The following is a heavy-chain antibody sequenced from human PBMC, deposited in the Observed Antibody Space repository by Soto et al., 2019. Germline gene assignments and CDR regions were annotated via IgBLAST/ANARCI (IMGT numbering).Heavy chain of an antibody. CDR1: GGSFRGYY. Sequence: PSETLSLTCAVYGGSFRGYYCSWIRQPPGKGLEWIGEINHSGSTNYNPSLKSRVTISVDTSKNQFSLKLSSVTAADTAVYYCARGQWDCSGGSCYRRGPVDYWGQGTLVTVSS. J-gene: IGHJ4*02. CDR3: ARGQWDCSGGSCYRRGPVDY. V-gene: IGHV4-34*01. D-gene: IGHD2-15*01. CDR2: INHSGST.